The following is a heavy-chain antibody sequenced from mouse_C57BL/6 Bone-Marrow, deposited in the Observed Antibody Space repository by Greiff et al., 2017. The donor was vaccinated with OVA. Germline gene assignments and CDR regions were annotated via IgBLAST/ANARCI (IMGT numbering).Heavy chain of an antibody. CDR1: GYTFTSYW. CDR2: IDPSDSYT. V-gene: IGHV1-69*01. D-gene: IGHD2-3*01. CDR3: AREDGYCYWYFDV. J-gene: IGHJ1*03. Sequence: QVQLQQPGAELVMPGASVKLSCKASGYTFTSYWMHWVKQRPGQGLEWIGEIDPSDSYTNYNQKVKGKSTLTVDKSSSTAYMQLSSLTSEDSAVYYCAREDGYCYWYFDVWGTGTTVTVSS.